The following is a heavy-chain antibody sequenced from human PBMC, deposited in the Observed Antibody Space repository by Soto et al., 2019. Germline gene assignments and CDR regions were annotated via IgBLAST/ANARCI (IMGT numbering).Heavy chain of an antibody. Sequence: SETLSLTCAVSGYSITSGYFWGWIRQPPGKGLEWIGSIYYSGSTYYNPSLKSRVTISVDTSRNQFSLKLTSVTAADTAVYYCARGATTGGWNWFDPWGQGTLVTVSS. CDR2: IYYSGST. CDR1: GYSITSGYF. D-gene: IGHD5-12*01. CDR3: ARGATTGGWNWFDP. J-gene: IGHJ5*02. V-gene: IGHV4-38-2*01.